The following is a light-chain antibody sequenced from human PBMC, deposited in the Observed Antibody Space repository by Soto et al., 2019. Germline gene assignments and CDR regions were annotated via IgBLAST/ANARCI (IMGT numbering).Light chain of an antibody. CDR1: SSNIGSNA. J-gene: IGLJ1*01. Sequence: QSVLTQPPSASGTPGQRVTSSWSGGSSNIGSNAVNWYRQLPGTATKLLIHSNNQRPSGVPDRFSGSKSGTSASLAISGLQSEDEAYYYLAACDDSLNGYVFGTGTKLTVL. CDR2: SNN. CDR3: AACDDSLNGYV. V-gene: IGLV1-44*01.